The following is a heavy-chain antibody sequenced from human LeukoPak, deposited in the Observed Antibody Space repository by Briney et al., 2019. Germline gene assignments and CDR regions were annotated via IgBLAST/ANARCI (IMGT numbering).Heavy chain of an antibody. J-gene: IGHJ4*02. CDR3: ARVRYRLAETYIDY. CDR2: INPNSGDT. V-gene: IGHV1-2*02. Sequence: GASVKVSCKASGYTFTAYYVHWVRQAPGQGLESMGWINPNSGDTNYAQKFQGRVTMTRDTSISTAYMELSRLRSDDTAVYYCARVRYRLAETYIDYWGQGTLVTVSS. D-gene: IGHD3-16*01. CDR1: GYTFTAYY.